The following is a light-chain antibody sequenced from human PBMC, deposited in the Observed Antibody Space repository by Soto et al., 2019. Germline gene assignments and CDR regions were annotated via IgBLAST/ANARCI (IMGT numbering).Light chain of an antibody. CDR1: QGISSD. CDR3: QQLDNYPRT. V-gene: IGKV1-9*01. Sequence: IQLTQSPSSLSASVGDRVTITCRASQGISSDLAWYQQKPGKAPNLLIYAASTLQSGVPLRFSGSGSGTDFTLTISSLQPEDFATYYCQQLDNYPRTFGQGTKVDI. CDR2: AAS. J-gene: IGKJ1*01.